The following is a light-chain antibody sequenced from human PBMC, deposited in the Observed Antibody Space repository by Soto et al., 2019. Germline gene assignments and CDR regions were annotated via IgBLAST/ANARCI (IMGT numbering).Light chain of an antibody. CDR1: QSVSSY. Sequence: EIVLTQSPATLSLSPGETATLSCRSSQSVSSYLAWYQQKPGQAPRLLIYGASTRATGIPARFSGSGSGTEFTLTISSLQSEDFAVYYCQQYNNWPPGTFGQGTKVDIK. CDR2: GAS. J-gene: IGKJ1*01. CDR3: QQYNNWPPGT. V-gene: IGKV3-15*01.